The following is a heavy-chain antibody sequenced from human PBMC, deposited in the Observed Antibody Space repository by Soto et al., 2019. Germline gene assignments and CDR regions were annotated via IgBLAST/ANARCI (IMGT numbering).Heavy chain of an antibody. Sequence: GVSLRLSCAASGFSFNSYRMSWVRQAPGKGLEWLACVEEDGSDKYYVDPVKGRFTISRDNAKSSVYLQMNSLRAEDTAVYYCMTDYKGYWGQGTPVTVSS. J-gene: IGHJ4*02. CDR1: GFSFNSYR. CDR2: VEEDGSDK. V-gene: IGHV3-7*01. D-gene: IGHD1-20*01. CDR3: MTDYKGY.